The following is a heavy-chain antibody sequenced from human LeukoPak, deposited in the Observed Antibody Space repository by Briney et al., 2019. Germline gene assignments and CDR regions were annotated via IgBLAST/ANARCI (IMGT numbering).Heavy chain of an antibody. J-gene: IGHJ6*02. Sequence: PGGSLRLSCAASGFTFSSYSMNWVRQAPGKGLEWVSSISSSSSYIYYAGSVKGRFTISRDNAKNSLYLQMNSLRAEDTAVYYCARDIVVATGYGMDVWGQGTTVTVSS. CDR3: ARDIVVATGYGMDV. CDR2: ISSSSSYI. V-gene: IGHV3-21*01. CDR1: GFTFSSYS. D-gene: IGHD5-12*01.